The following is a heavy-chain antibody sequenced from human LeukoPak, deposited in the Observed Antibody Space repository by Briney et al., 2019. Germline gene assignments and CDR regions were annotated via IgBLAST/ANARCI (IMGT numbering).Heavy chain of an antibody. CDR3: ARSYYDSSGYCDY. Sequence: ASVTVSCKASGYTFTSYDINWVRQATGQGLEWMGWMNPNSCNTGDAEKFQVRVTMTKNTTISTAYMERSSLRSEDTAVYYCARSYYDSSGYCDYWGQGTLVTVSS. J-gene: IGHJ4*02. CDR2: MNPNSCNT. CDR1: GYTFTSYD. V-gene: IGHV1-8*01. D-gene: IGHD3-22*01.